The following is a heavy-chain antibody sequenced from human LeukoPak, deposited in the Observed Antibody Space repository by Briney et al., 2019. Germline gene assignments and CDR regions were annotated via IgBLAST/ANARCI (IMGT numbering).Heavy chain of an antibody. CDR3: ARAYGDQGEIDY. J-gene: IGHJ4*02. D-gene: IGHD4-17*01. CDR2: IYHSGST. Sequence: SETLSLTCTVSGGSISSYYWSWIRQPPGEGLEWIGYIYHSGSTNYNPSLKSRVTISVDTSKNQFSLKLSSVTAADTAVYYCARAYGDQGEIDYWGQGTLVTVSS. CDR1: GGSISSYY. V-gene: IGHV4-59*01.